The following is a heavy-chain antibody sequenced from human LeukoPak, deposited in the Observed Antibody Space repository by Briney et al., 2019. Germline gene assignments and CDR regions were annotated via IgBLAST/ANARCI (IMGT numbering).Heavy chain of an antibody. CDR1: GYTFTSYG. V-gene: IGHV1-69*04. Sequence: GASVKVSCKASGYTFTSYGISWVRQAPGQGLEWMGRIIPILGIANYAQKFQGRVTITADKSTSTAYMELSSLRSEDTAVYYCARDGSGSYYNVRWGQGTLVTVSS. J-gene: IGHJ4*02. CDR2: IIPILGIA. CDR3: ARDGSGSYYNVR. D-gene: IGHD3-10*01.